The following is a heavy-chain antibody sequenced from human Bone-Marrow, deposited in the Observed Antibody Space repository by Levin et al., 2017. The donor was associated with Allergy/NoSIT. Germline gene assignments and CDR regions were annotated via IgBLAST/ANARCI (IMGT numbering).Heavy chain of an antibody. CDR2: ISGSGGST. CDR3: AKKGVYDFWSGYLPYMDV. V-gene: IGHV3-23*01. CDR1: GFTFSSYA. Sequence: GGSLRLSCAASGFTFSSYAMSWVRQAPGKGLEWVSAISGSGGSTYYADSVKGRFTISRDNSKNTLYLQMNSLRAEDTAVYYCAKKGVYDFWSGYLPYMDVWGKGTTVTVSS. J-gene: IGHJ6*03. D-gene: IGHD3-3*01.